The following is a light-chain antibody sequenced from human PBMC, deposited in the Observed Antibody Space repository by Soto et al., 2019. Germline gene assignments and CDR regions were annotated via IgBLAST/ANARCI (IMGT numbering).Light chain of an antibody. CDR2: EVS. J-gene: IGKJ5*01. Sequence: DGVMTQTPLSLSVTPGQPASISCKSSHSLLHITGETFLFWYLQKPGQSPQLLIYEVSTRVSGVPDRFSGSGSGTDFTLEISRVETDDVGIYYCMQSTQLPPTFGQGTRLENK. CDR1: HSLLHITGETF. CDR3: MQSTQLPPT. V-gene: IGKV2D-29*02.